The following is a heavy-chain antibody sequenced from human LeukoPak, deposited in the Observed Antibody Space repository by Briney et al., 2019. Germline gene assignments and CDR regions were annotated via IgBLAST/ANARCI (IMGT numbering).Heavy chain of an antibody. CDR3: ARTPPVAGTRGDY. CDR2: VYYTGRT. J-gene: IGHJ4*02. CDR1: GGSISSGGYY. V-gene: IGHV4-61*08. D-gene: IGHD6-19*01. Sequence: PSETLSLTCTVSGGSISSGGYYWSWIRQHPGKGLEWIGYVYYTGRTNYNPSLKSRVTISVDTSKNQFFLKLTSVTAADTAVYYCARTPPVAGTRGDYWGQGTLVTVSS.